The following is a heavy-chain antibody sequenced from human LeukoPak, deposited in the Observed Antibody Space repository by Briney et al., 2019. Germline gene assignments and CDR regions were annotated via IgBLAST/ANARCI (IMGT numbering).Heavy chain of an antibody. D-gene: IGHD3-10*01. CDR2: INANSGGT. J-gene: IGHJ4*02. Sequence: ASVKVSCKSSGDTFSGYYLHWVRQAPGQGLEWMGWINANSGGTNYAQKFQGRVTMTRDTSISSVHMELSRLRSDDTAVYYCARDSITLLRGLDFWGQGTLVTVSS. CDR1: GDTFSGYY. V-gene: IGHV1-2*02. CDR3: ARDSITLLRGLDF.